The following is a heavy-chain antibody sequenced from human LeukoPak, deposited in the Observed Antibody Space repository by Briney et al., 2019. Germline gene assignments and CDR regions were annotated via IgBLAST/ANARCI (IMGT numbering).Heavy chain of an antibody. V-gene: IGHV7-4-1*02. Sequence: GASVKVSCKASGYTFTSYAMNWVRQAPGQGLEWMGWINTNAGNPTYAQGFTGRFVFSLDTSVSTAYLQISSLKAEDTAVYYCARVRGSSGTDQNWFDPWGQGTLVTVSS. J-gene: IGHJ5*02. D-gene: IGHD6-6*01. CDR2: INTNAGNP. CDR3: ARVRGSSGTDQNWFDP. CDR1: GYTFTSYA.